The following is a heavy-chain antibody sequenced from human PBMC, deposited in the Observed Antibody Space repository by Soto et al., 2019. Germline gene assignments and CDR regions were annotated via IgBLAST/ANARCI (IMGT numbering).Heavy chain of an antibody. CDR3: ARSAPTNIWGSYRSDY. Sequence: GVSLGLSFAASGFTFSDYYMSWIRQAPGKGLEWVSYISSSGSTIYYADSVKGRFTISRDNAKNSLYLQMNSLRAEDTAVYYCARSAPTNIWGSYRSDYWGQGTLVTVSS. D-gene: IGHD3-16*02. V-gene: IGHV3-11*01. J-gene: IGHJ4*02. CDR2: ISSSGSTI. CDR1: GFTFSDYY.